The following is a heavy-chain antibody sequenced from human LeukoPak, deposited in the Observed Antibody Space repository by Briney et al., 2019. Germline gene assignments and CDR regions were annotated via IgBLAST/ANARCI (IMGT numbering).Heavy chain of an antibody. Sequence: ASVKVSCKASGYTFTGYYMHWVRQAPGQGLEWMGWINPNSGGTNYAQKFQGRVTMTRDTSISTAYMELSRLRSDDTAVYYCARGDYYDSSGYPTHFDYWGQGTLVTVSS. J-gene: IGHJ4*02. CDR3: ARGDYYDSSGYPTHFDY. CDR1: GYTFTGYY. D-gene: IGHD3-22*01. CDR2: INPNSGGT. V-gene: IGHV1-2*02.